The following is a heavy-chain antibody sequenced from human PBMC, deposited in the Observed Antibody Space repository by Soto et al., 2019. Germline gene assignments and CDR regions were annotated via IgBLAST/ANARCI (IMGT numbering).Heavy chain of an antibody. J-gene: IGHJ6*02. V-gene: IGHV3-23*01. Sequence: EVQLLESGGGLVQPGGSLRLSCAASGFTFSSYAMSWVRQAPGKGLEWVSAISGSGGSTSYADSVKGRFTISRDNSKNMQYLQMNRLRAEDTAVYYCAKDSFITMVRGRGMDVWGQGTTVTVSS. D-gene: IGHD3-10*01. CDR2: ISGSGGST. CDR1: GFTFSSYA. CDR3: AKDSFITMVRGRGMDV.